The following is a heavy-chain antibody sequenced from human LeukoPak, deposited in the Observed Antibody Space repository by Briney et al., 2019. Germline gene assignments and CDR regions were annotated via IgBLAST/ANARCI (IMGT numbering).Heavy chain of an antibody. J-gene: IGHJ3*01. V-gene: IGHV3-53*01. Sequence: GGSLRLSCALSGFPVDSNYMNWVRQAPGKGLEWISIINPRDRTYHIDSVRGRFTISRDISRNTLYLQMNGLRVEDTAIYYCARRQGFDLWGRGTMVIVSS. CDR2: INPRDRT. CDR1: GFPVDSNY. CDR3: ARRQGFDL.